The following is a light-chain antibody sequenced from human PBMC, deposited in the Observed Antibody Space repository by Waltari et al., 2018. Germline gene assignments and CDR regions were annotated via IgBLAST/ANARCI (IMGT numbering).Light chain of an antibody. Sequence: QSALTQPASVSGSPGQSITISCTGTSSDFGGYNYVPWYQQPPGQAPKLMIYEVSNRPSGVSNRFSGSKSGDTASLTISGLQAEDEADYYCSSYTSSRTLVVFGGGTKLTVL. CDR3: SSYTSSRTLVV. J-gene: IGLJ2*01. CDR2: EVS. CDR1: SSDFGGYNY. V-gene: IGLV2-14*01.